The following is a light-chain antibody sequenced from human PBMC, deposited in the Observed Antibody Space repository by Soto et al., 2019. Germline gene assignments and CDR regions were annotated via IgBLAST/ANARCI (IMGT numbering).Light chain of an antibody. CDR2: AAS. V-gene: IGKV1-39*01. CDR1: QRISSH. J-gene: IGKJ1*01. CDR3: QQSYSTPPWT. Sequence: DIQMTQSPSSLSASVGDRVTITCRASQRISSHLNWYQQKPXKAHKLLIYAASSLQSGVPSRFSASGSGTDSTLTISSLQPEDFATYYCQQSYSTPPWTFGQGTKVDI.